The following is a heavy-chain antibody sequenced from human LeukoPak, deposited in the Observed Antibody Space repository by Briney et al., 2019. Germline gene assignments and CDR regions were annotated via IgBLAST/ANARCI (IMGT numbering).Heavy chain of an antibody. CDR2: ISSSGSTI. D-gene: IGHD3-3*01. Sequence: PGGSLRLSCAASGFTFSDYYMSWIRQAPGKGLEWVSYISSSGSTIYYADSVKGRFTISRDNAKNSLYLQMNSLRAEDTAVYYCAKFWSGYYTEFGDAFDIWGQGTMVTVSS. CDR1: GFTFSDYY. V-gene: IGHV3-11*04. CDR3: AKFWSGYYTEFGDAFDI. J-gene: IGHJ3*02.